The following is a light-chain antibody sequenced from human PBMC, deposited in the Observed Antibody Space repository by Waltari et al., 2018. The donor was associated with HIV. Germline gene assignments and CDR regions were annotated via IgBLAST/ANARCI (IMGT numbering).Light chain of an antibody. CDR1: RFIVRDYYY. CDR3: ISYRSGFTLM. J-gene: IGLJ3*02. V-gene: IGLV2-14*01. Sequence: QSPLTQLPAVSESPGQSIPISCTGTRFIVRDYYYLPWYQQHPGKAPKLLIYEVTIRPPGVSNRFSGSKSGNTASLTISGLQAEDEADYYCISYRSGFTLMFGGGTKLTVL. CDR2: EVT.